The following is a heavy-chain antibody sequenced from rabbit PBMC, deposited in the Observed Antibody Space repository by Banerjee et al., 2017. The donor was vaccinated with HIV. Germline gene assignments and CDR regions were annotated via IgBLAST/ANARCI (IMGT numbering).Heavy chain of an antibody. Sequence: QQQLEESGGGLVQPEGSLTLTCTASGFTISSRYYMCWVRQAPGKGLEWIACIYTSSGNTVYASWAKGRFTISKTSSTTVTLQMTSLAAADTATYFCARDAGGDGYSNDLWGPGTLVTVS. D-gene: IGHD7-1*01. CDR3: ARDAGGDGYSNDL. CDR2: IYTSSGNT. CDR1: GFTISSRYY. J-gene: IGHJ4*01. V-gene: IGHV1S45*01.